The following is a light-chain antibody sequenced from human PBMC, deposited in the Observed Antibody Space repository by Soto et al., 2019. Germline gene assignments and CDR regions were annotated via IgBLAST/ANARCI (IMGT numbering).Light chain of an antibody. CDR3: SSYTDSSNYV. J-gene: IGLJ1*01. CDR1: SSDLAIYNY. V-gene: IGLV2-14*01. Sequence: QSVLTQPACVSGSPGQSITISWTGTSSDLAIYNYVSWYQQQPGKAPKLMIYQVTNRPSGVSNRFSGSRSGNTASLTISGLQAEDEADYYCSSYTDSSNYVFGTGTKVTVL. CDR2: QVT.